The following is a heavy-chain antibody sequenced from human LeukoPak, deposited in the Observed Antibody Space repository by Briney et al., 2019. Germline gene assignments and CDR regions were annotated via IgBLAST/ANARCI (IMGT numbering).Heavy chain of an antibody. CDR2: ISSSSSTI. CDR3: ASDPDY. V-gene: IGHV3-48*01. Sequence: GGSLRLSCAASGFPFSSYGFNWVRQAPGKGLEWVSYISSSSSTIYYADSVKGRFTISRDNAKNSLYLQMNSLRAEDTALYYCASDPDYWGQGTLVTVSS. CDR1: GFPFSSYG. J-gene: IGHJ4*02.